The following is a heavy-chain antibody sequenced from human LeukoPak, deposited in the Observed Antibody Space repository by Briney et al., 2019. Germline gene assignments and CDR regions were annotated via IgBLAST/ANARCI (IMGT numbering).Heavy chain of an antibody. V-gene: IGHV1-2*02. J-gene: IGHJ4*02. CDR2: INPNSGGT. CDR1: GYTFTGYY. Sequence: GASVKVSCKASGYTFTGYYMQWVRQAPGQGLEWMGWINPNSGGTKYAQKFQGRVTMTRDTSISTAYMELSSLTSDDTAVYYCARGANYYYDTHGGGDPHDYWGQGTLVTVSS. CDR3: ARGANYYYDTHGGGDPHDY. D-gene: IGHD3-22*01.